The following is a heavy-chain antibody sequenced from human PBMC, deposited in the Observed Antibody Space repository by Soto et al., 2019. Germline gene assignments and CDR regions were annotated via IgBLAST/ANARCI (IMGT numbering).Heavy chain of an antibody. CDR3: ARDEVFAGVVASGLFGMDV. D-gene: IGHD2-15*01. CDR2: ISFDGRKK. CDR1: GFTFSSHG. V-gene: IGHV3-30*03. Sequence: QVQLVESGGGVVQPGRSLRLSCAASGFTFSSHGMHWVRQAPGKGLEWVAVISFDGRKKYYADSVKGRFTISRDNSKXXMXXQMKSLRGEDTATYYCARDEVFAGVVASGLFGMDVWGKGTTVAVSS. J-gene: IGHJ6*04.